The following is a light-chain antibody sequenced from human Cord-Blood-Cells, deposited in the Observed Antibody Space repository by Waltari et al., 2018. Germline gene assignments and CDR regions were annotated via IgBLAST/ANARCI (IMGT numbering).Light chain of an antibody. CDR2: AAS. CDR3: QQSYSTPRT. V-gene: IGKV1-39*01. J-gene: IGKJ1*01. Sequence: DIQMTQSPTPLAASVGAKVTITCRDSQSISSYLNWYQQKPGKAPKLLIYAASSLQSGVPSRFSGSGSGTGFTLTISSLQPEDFATYYCQQSYSTPRTFGQGTKVESK. CDR1: QSISSY.